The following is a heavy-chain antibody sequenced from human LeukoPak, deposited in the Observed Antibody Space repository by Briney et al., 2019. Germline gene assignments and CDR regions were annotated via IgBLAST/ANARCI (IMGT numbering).Heavy chain of an antibody. V-gene: IGHV4-31*03. CDR3: ARRGVRGVPFDY. J-gene: IGHJ4*02. Sequence: SQTLSLTCTVSGGSISSGGYYWSWIRQHPGKGLEWIGYIYYSGSTYYNPSLKSRVTISVDTSKNQFSLKLSSVTAADTAVYYCARRGVRGVPFDYWAREPWSPSPQ. D-gene: IGHD3-10*01. CDR1: GGSISSGGYY. CDR2: IYYSGST.